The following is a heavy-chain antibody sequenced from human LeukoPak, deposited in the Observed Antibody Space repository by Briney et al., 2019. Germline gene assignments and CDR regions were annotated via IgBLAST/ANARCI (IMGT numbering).Heavy chain of an antibody. Sequence: PGGSLRLSCAASGFTFSNYAMTWVRQAPGKGLEWVSAISGSFIATYYADSVKGRFTISRDTSKNTLYLQMNSLRAEDTAVYYCAKDDNWLQFESWGQGTLVTVSS. V-gene: IGHV3-23*01. J-gene: IGHJ5*01. CDR2: ISGSFIAT. D-gene: IGHD5-24*01. CDR1: GFTFSNYA. CDR3: AKDDNWLQFES.